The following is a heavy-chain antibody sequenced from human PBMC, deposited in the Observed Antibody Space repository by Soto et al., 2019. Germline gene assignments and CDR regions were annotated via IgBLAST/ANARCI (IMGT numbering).Heavy chain of an antibody. CDR1: GFTFSSYA. J-gene: IGHJ4*02. Sequence: SGGSLRLSCAASGFTFSSYAMHWVRQAPGKGLEWVAVISYDGSNKYYADSVKGRFTISRDNSKNTLYLQMNSLRAEDTAVYYCARDASYDSSLTYFDYWGQGTLVTVSS. CDR3: ARDASYDSSLTYFDY. D-gene: IGHD5-12*01. V-gene: IGHV3-30-3*01. CDR2: ISYDGSNK.